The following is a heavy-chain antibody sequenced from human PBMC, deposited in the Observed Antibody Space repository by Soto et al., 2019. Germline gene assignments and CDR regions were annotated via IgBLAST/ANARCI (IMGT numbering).Heavy chain of an antibody. CDR2: IDYSGST. CDR3: ASGLPRYCSGGSCPDSIGYSFAY. Sequence: QLQLQESGPGLVKPSETLSLTCTVSGGSISSSSYYWGWIRQPPGKGLEWIGSIDYSGSTYYNPSLKSRVTLPVGASTIQFSLTLSSVTGGAGAVYSCASGLPRYCSGGSCPDSIGYSFAYWGQGTLVTVSS. CDR1: GGSISSSSYY. J-gene: IGHJ4*02. V-gene: IGHV4-39*01. D-gene: IGHD2-15*01.